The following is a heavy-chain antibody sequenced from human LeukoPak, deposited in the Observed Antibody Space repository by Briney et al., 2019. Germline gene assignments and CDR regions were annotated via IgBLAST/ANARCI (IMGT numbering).Heavy chain of an antibody. D-gene: IGHD6-6*01. V-gene: IGHV3-21*01. CDR3: ARDDPSMIAALHY. J-gene: IGHJ4*02. CDR1: GFTFWNYR. CDR2: IDGTSTNV. Sequence: GESLRLSCATSGFTFWNYRMNWVRQAPGKGPEWVSSIDGTSTNVYYADSVKGRFTISRDNAKNSVYLQMSSLRAEDTAVYYCARDDPSMIAALHYWGQGTLVTVSS.